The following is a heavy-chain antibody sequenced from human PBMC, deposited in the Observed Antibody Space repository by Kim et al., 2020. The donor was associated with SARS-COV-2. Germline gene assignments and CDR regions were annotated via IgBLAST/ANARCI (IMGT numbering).Heavy chain of an antibody. CDR3: AKDVTGRGYFDY. D-gene: IGHD1-26*01. V-gene: IGHV3-30*02. Sequence: YYADSVKGRFTISRDNSKNTLYLQMNSLRAEDTAVYYCAKDVTGRGYFDYWGQGTLVTVSS. J-gene: IGHJ4*02.